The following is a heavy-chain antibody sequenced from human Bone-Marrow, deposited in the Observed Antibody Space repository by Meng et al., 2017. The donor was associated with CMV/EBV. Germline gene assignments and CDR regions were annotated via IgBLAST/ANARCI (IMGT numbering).Heavy chain of an antibody. CDR3: ARDVKGLFNPAGLDY. CDR2: INPNSGDT. V-gene: IGHV1-2*02. Sequence: ASVKVSCKASGGTFSSYAISWVRQAPGQGLEWMGWINPNSGDTNYAQKFQGRVTMTRDTSISTAYMELSRLRSDDTAVYYCARDVKGLFNPAGLDYWGQGTLVTVSS. D-gene: IGHD6-13*01. CDR1: GGTFSSYA. J-gene: IGHJ4*02.